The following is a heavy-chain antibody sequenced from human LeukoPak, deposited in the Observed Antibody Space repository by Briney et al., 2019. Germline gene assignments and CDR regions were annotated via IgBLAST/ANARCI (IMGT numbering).Heavy chain of an antibody. CDR3: ATKAGLHGELSPFDY. CDR1: GFTFKNYA. V-gene: IGHV3-23*01. J-gene: IGHJ4*02. D-gene: IGHD2-15*01. Sequence: GGSLRLSCAASGFTFKNYAMTWVRQAPGKGLEWVAYVSGSGDTTYFSDSVKGRFSISRDNSKNTLYLQMNSLRAEDTALYYCATKAGLHGELSPFDYWGQGSLVTVSS. CDR2: VSGSGDTT.